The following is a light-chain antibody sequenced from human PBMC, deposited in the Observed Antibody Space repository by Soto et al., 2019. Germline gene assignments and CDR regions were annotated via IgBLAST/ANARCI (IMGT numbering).Light chain of an antibody. J-gene: IGKJ1*01. Sequence: DIHMTQSPSTLSASVGDRVTITCRASQSLSSRLAWYQQKPGKAPELLIYDASSLKSGVPSRFSGSESGTEFTLTISSLKPDDFATYYCQQYNNFWTFGQGTKVDIK. CDR2: DAS. CDR1: QSLSSR. V-gene: IGKV1-5*01. CDR3: QQYNNFWT.